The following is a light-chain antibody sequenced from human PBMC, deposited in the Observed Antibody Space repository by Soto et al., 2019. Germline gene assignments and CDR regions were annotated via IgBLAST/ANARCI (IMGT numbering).Light chain of an antibody. Sequence: QSVLTQPPSASGTPGQRVTLSCSGSTSNLGSNFIYWYQQLPGAAPKLLISRNNQRPSGVPDRFSGSKSGTSASLAISGLRSEDEADYHCAAWDDSLSGVVFGGGTKVTVL. CDR2: RNN. V-gene: IGLV1-47*01. CDR3: AAWDDSLSGVV. J-gene: IGLJ3*02. CDR1: TSNLGSNF.